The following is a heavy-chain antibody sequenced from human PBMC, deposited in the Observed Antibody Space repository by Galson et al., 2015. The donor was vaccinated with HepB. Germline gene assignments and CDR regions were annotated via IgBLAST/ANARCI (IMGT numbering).Heavy chain of an antibody. CDR1: GSSFTSYW. D-gene: IGHD4-23*01. Sequence: QSGAEVKKPGESLKISCKGSGSSFTSYWIGWVRQMPGKGLEWMGIIYPGDSDTRYSPSFQGQVTISADKSISTAYLQWSSLKASDTAMYYCASQTTVVTQGDAFDIWGQGTMVTVSS. CDR2: IYPGDSDT. CDR3: ASQTTVVTQGDAFDI. V-gene: IGHV5-51*01. J-gene: IGHJ3*02.